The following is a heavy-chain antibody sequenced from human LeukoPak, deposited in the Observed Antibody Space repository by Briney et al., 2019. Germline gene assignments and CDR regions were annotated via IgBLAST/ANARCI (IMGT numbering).Heavy chain of an antibody. CDR3: ARGVCDSSGCRDAFDI. CDR2: IYHSGST. Sequence: PSETLSLTCAVSGVSISSNNWWGWIRQPPGKGLEWIGYIYHSGSTYYNPSLKSRVTISVDRSKNQFSLKLSSVTAADTAVYYCARGVCDSSGCRDAFDIWGQGTMVTVSS. D-gene: IGHD3-22*01. CDR1: GVSISSNNW. J-gene: IGHJ3*02. V-gene: IGHV4-28*03.